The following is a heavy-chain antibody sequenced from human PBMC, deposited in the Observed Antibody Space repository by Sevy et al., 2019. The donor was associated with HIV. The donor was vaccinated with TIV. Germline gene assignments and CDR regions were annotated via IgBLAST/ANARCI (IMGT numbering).Heavy chain of an antibody. D-gene: IGHD3-22*01. J-gene: IGHJ4*02. CDR2: IFFSGST. Sequence: SETLSLTCIVSGVSISGSSYDWGWIRQPPGKGLEWIASIFFSGSTYYNPSLKSRVTISVDTSKSQFSLNLNSVTAADTALYYCAKDLGAMYYYDSSGYYYRGHWGQGTLVTVSS. CDR1: GVSISGSSYD. CDR3: AKDLGAMYYYDSSGYYYRGH. V-gene: IGHV4-39*02.